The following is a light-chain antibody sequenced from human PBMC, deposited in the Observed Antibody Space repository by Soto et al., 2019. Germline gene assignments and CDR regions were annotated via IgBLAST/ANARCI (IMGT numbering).Light chain of an antibody. V-gene: IGKV3-11*01. CDR2: DAS. J-gene: IGKJ1*01. CDR3: QQRGNWWT. CDR1: QSVSSH. Sequence: EIVLTQSPATLSLSPGERATLSCRASQSVSSHFAWYQQKPGQAPRLLIYDASNRATGIPARFSGSGSGTDFTLTTSSLEPEDFAVYYCQQRGNWWTFGQGTKVEIK.